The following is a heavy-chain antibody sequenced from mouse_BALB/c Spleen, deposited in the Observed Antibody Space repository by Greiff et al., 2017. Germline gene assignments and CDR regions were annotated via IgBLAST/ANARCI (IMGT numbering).Heavy chain of an antibody. Sequence: EVQLQESGPELVKPGASVKISCKASGYTFTDYNMHWVKQSHGKSLEWIGYIYPYNGGTGYNQKFKSKATLTVDNSSSTAYMELRSLTSEDSAVYYCARGGGSSLSYWYFDVWGAGATVTVSS. D-gene: IGHD1-1*01. CDR1: GYTFTDYN. V-gene: IGHV1S29*02. CDR2: IYPYNGGT. J-gene: IGHJ1*01. CDR3: ARGGGSSLSYWYFDV.